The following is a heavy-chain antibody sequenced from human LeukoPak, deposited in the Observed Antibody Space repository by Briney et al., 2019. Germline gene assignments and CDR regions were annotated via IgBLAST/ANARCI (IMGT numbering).Heavy chain of an antibody. CDR3: ARGPPKPTSGYDYAGAGRYYYYMDV. CDR1: GFTVSSNY. D-gene: IGHD5-12*01. J-gene: IGHJ6*03. CDR2: IYSGGST. V-gene: IGHV3-53*01. Sequence: PGGSLRLSCAASGFTVSSNYMSWVRQAPGKGLEWVSVIYSGGSTYYADSVKGRFTISRDNSKNTLYLQMNSLRAEDTAVYYCARGPPKPTSGYDYAGAGRYYYYMDVWGKGTTVTISS.